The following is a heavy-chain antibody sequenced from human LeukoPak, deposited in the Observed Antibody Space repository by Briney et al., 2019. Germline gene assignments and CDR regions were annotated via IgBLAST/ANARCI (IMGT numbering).Heavy chain of an antibody. J-gene: IGHJ6*03. D-gene: IGHD5-24*01. CDR3: AREGRYRYGYNEYHSYMDI. Sequence: SETLSLTCTVSGGSLSSYYWSWIRQPPGKGLEGIGYIYYSGSTNYNPSLNSRVTISVDTSKNQFTLKLSSVTAAETAVYYCAREGRYRYGYNEYHSYMDIWGKGTTVTVSS. CDR2: IYYSGST. V-gene: IGHV4-59*01. CDR1: GGSLSSYY.